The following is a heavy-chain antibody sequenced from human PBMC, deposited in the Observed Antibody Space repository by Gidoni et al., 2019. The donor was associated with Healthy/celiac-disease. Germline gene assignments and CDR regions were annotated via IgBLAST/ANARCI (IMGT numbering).Heavy chain of an antibody. CDR2: IYTSGST. V-gene: IGHV4-61*02. D-gene: IGHD6-13*01. CDR3: ARSYHGSHWYFDL. CDR1: GGSIRSGSYY. J-gene: IGHJ2*01. Sequence: QVQLQESGPGLVKPSQTLSLTCTVSGGSIRSGSYYWSWIRQPAGKGLEWIGRIYTSGSTNYNPSLKSRVTISVDTSKNQFSLKLSSVTAADTAVYYCARSYHGSHWYFDLWGRGTLVTVSS.